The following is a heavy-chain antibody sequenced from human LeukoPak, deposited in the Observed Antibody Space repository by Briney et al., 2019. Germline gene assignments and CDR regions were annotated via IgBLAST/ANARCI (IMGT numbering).Heavy chain of an antibody. CDR3: ARDGRHYGSGSYYNHRAFDY. CDR2: SRST. Sequence: SRSTNYTPSLKSRVTISVDTSKNQFSLKLSSVTAADTAVYYCARDGRHYGSGSYYNHRAFDYWGQGTLVTVSS. D-gene: IGHD3-10*01. V-gene: IGHV4-34*01. J-gene: IGHJ4*02.